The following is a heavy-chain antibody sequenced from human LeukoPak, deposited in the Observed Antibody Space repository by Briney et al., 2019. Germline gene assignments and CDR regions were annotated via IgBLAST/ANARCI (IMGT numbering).Heavy chain of an antibody. CDR2: ISVDNGNT. CDR1: GYTFTNYG. CDR3: ARGHMRWVAPDNWFDP. Sequence: ASVKVSCKASGYTFTNYGISWVRQAPGQGLEWMGWISVDNGNTNYAQKFRGRVTMTTDTSTSTAYMELRSLRSDDTAVYYCARGHMRWVAPDNWFDPWGQGTLVRVSS. V-gene: IGHV1-18*01. D-gene: IGHD4-23*01. J-gene: IGHJ5*02.